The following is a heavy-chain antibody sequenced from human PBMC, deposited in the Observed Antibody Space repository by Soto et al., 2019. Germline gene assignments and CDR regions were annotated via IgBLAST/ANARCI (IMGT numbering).Heavy chain of an antibody. CDR3: ARGDGGGNYYYYCGMDV. CDR2: IYHSGST. CDR1: GGSISSGGYS. Sequence: SETLSLTCAVSGGSISSGGYSRSWIRQPPGKGLEWIGYIYHSGSTYYNPSLKSRVTISVDRSKNQFSLKLSSVTAADTAVYYCARGDGGGNYYYYCGMDVWGQGTTVTVSS. J-gene: IGHJ6*02. V-gene: IGHV4-30-2*01. D-gene: IGHD2-15*01.